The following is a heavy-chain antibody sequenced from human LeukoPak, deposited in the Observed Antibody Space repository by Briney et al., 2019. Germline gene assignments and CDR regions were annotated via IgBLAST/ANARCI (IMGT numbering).Heavy chain of an antibody. D-gene: IGHD6-13*01. Sequence: ASVKVSCKAPGYTFTGYYMHWVRQAPGQGLEWMGWINPNSGGTNYAQKFQGRVTMTRDTSISTAYMELSRLRSDDTAVYYCARVTLYSSSWYHGASYYFDYWGQGTLVTVSS. CDR2: INPNSGGT. CDR1: GYTFTGYY. V-gene: IGHV1-2*02. J-gene: IGHJ4*02. CDR3: ARVTLYSSSWYHGASYYFDY.